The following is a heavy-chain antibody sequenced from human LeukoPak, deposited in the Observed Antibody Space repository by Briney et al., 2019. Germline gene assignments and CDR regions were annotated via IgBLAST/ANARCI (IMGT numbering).Heavy chain of an antibody. V-gene: IGHV1-8*01. D-gene: IGHD3-10*01. J-gene: IGHJ1*01. CDR3: AKPRIITMVRGVITLPQH. CDR2: MNPNSGNT. Sequence: ASVKVSCKASGYTFTSYDINWVRQATGQGLEWMGWMNPNSGNTGYAQKFQGRVTMTRNTSISTAYMELSSLRSEDTAVYYCAKPRIITMVRGVITLPQHWGQGTLVTVSS. CDR1: GYTFTSYD.